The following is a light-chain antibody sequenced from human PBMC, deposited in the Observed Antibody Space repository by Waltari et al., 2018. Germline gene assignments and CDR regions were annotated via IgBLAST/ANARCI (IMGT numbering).Light chain of an antibody. Sequence: SYELTQPPYVSVSPGQKATLSCSATKLEDKYVCWYQQKPGQSPVLVMYQDSKRPSGIPERFSVSNSGDTATLTISGTQTLDEADYFCQTWDNTTVFGSGTRVTVL. CDR3: QTWDNTTV. CDR1: KLEDKY. CDR2: QDS. V-gene: IGLV3-1*01. J-gene: IGLJ1*01.